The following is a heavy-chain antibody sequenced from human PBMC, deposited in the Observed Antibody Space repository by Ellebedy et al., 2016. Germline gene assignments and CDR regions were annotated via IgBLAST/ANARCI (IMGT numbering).Heavy chain of an antibody. V-gene: IGHV5-51*01. D-gene: IGHD5-12*01. CDR2: IYPGDSDT. CDR1: GYSFTSYW. CDR3: ARREYFRGSHWFHP. J-gene: IGHJ5*02. Sequence: GESLKISCKGSGYSFTSYWIGWVRQMPGKGLEWMGMIYPGDSDTKYNPSFQGQVTISADRSTSTAYLQWSGLKASDTAMYFCARREYFRGSHWFHPWGQGTLVTVAS.